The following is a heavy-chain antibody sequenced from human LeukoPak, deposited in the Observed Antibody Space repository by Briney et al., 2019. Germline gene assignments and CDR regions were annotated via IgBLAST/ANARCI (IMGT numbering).Heavy chain of an antibody. J-gene: IGHJ4*02. Sequence: GGSLRLSCAASGFTFNIYAMNWVRQAPGKGLEWVSSISGSGGSTYYADSVKGRFTISRDNSKNTLYLQMNSLRAEDTAIYYCATFVYSSGWYGSGIDYWGQGTLVTVSS. CDR2: ISGSGGST. CDR1: GFTFNIYA. V-gene: IGHV3-23*01. CDR3: ATFVYSSGWYGSGIDY. D-gene: IGHD6-19*01.